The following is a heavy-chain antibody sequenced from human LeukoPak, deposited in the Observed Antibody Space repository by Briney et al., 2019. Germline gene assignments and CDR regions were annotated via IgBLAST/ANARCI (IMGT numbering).Heavy chain of an antibody. V-gene: IGHV4-4*07. D-gene: IGHD3-10*01. CDR2: IYTSGST. J-gene: IGHJ6*03. CDR3: ARDRASYGYYYYMDV. CDR1: GFTFSIYS. Sequence: GSLRLSCEASGFTFSIYSMNWVRQVPGKGLEWIGRIYTSGSTNYNPSLKSRVTMSVDTSKNQFSLKLSSVTAADTAVYYCARDRASYGYYYYMDVWGKGTTVTVSS.